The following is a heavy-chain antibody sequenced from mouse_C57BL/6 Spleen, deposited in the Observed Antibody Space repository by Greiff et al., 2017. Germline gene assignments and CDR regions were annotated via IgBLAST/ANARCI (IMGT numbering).Heavy chain of an antibody. CDR1: GYAFTNYL. Sequence: VQLQQSGAELVRPGTSVKVSCKASGYAFTNYLIEWVKQRPGQGLEWIGVINPGSGGNNYNEKFKGKANLTADTSSSTAYMQLISLTSEDSAVYCCARYYLGYVDYWGQGTTLTVSS. V-gene: IGHV1-54*01. D-gene: IGHD1-1*01. CDR2: INPGSGGN. J-gene: IGHJ2*01. CDR3: ARYYLGYVDY.